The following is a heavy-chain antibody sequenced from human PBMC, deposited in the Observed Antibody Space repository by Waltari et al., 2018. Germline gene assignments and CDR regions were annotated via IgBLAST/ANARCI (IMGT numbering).Heavy chain of an antibody. D-gene: IGHD3-10*02. J-gene: IGHJ4*02. Sequence: EVQLVESGGGLVQPGGSLRLSCAASGFTFSTYWMSWVRQAPGKGLEWVANINQDGGEKYDVDSVKGRFTISRDNAENSLYLQMNSLRAEDTAVYYCARVPMYGGIPFDYWGQGTLVTVSS. CDR1: GFTFSTYW. V-gene: IGHV3-7*01. CDR2: INQDGGEK. CDR3: ARVPMYGGIPFDY.